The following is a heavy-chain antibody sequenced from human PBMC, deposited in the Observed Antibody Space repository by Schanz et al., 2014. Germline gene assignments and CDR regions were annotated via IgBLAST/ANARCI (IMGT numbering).Heavy chain of an antibody. V-gene: IGHV3-64*01. CDR2: ISSKGDMT. CDR3: ARDNRYYLFDY. J-gene: IGHJ4*02. CDR1: GFTFSPST. Sequence: EMQLLESGGGLAQPGGSLRLSCAASGFTFSPSTMHWVRQAPGKGLEYVSSISSKGDMTFYGNSVKGRFTISRDNSKNTLYLQLGSLSAEDTAVYFCARDNRYYLFDYWGQGALVTVSS. D-gene: IGHD3-16*02.